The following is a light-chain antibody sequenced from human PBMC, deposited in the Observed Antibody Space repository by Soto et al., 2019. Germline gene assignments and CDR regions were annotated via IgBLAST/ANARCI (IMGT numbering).Light chain of an antibody. CDR3: QQSYRTPIT. CDR1: QSISSY. V-gene: IGKV1-39*01. CDR2: AAS. J-gene: IGKJ5*01. Sequence: DIQMTQSPSSLSASVGDRVTITFLASQSISSYLNWYQQKPGKAPKLLIYAASSLQSGVPPRFSGSGSGTDFTLTISSLQPEDVATYFCQQSYRTPITFGQGTRLEIK.